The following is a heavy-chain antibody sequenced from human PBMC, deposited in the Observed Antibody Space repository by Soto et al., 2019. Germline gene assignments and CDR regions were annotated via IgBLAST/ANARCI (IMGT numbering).Heavy chain of an antibody. V-gene: IGHV4-59*01. CDR1: GGSISSYY. J-gene: IGHJ6*02. Sequence: TSETLSLTCTVSGGSISSYYWSWIRQPPGKGLEWIGYIYYSGSTNYNPSLKSRVTISVDTSKNQFSLKLSSVTAADTAVYYCARSRVIRGLVQDYYYGMEVWCQGTTVTVSS. CDR2: IYYSGST. D-gene: IGHD6-19*01. CDR3: ARSRVIRGLVQDYYYGMEV.